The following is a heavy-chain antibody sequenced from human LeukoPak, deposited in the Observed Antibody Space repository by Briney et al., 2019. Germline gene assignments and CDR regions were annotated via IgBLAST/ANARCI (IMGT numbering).Heavy chain of an antibody. J-gene: IGHJ4*02. CDR2: INHSGST. V-gene: IGHV4-34*01. Sequence: SETLSLTCAVYGGSFSGYYWSWIRQPPGKGLEWIGEINHSGSTNYNPSLKSRVTISVDTSKNQFSLKLSSVTAADTAVYYCRVGLPVAGLELPDDYWSQGTLVTVSS. D-gene: IGHD6-19*01. CDR3: RVGLPVAGLELPDDY. CDR1: GGSFSGYY.